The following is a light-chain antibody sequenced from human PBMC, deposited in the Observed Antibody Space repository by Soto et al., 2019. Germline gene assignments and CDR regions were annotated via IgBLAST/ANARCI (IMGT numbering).Light chain of an antibody. CDR2: AAS. V-gene: IGKV1-16*02. J-gene: IGKJ4*01. Sequence: DIQMTQSPSSLSASVGDTVTITCRASQDISNFLAWFQQKPGKAPKSLMYAASTLQRGVPSKFSGSGSGTDGSLPVSSAHPALFGTYYCEQYHSYPVTFGGGAKVEIK. CDR3: EQYHSYPVT. CDR1: QDISNF.